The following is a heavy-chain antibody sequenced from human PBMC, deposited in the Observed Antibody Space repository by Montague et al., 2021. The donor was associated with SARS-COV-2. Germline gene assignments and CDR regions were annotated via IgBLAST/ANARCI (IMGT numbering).Heavy chain of an antibody. CDR3: ARGRQWLVLGQVDY. CDR1: GFTFSSHP. D-gene: IGHD3-22*01. V-gene: IGHV3-30*04. Sequence: SLRLSCAASGFTFSSHPMHWVRQAPGNGLEWVAVISFDGSGKYYVDSMKGRLTISRDNSKNTLFLQMNSLRVEDTAVYYCARGRQWLVLGQVDYWGQGTLVTVSS. CDR2: ISFDGSGK. J-gene: IGHJ4*02.